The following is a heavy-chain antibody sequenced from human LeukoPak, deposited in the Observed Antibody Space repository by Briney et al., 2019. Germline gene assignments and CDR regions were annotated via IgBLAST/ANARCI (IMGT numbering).Heavy chain of an antibody. D-gene: IGHD3-10*01. Sequence: PSETLSLTCTGSGGSISSYYWSWLRQPPGKGLEWIAFVYSSGSTNYNPSLKSRVTISVDTSKNQFSLNLSAVAAADTAVYYCARHSGLPYFDYWGQGTLVTVSS. J-gene: IGHJ4*02. CDR1: GGSISSYY. CDR3: ARHSGLPYFDY. V-gene: IGHV4-59*08. CDR2: VYSSGST.